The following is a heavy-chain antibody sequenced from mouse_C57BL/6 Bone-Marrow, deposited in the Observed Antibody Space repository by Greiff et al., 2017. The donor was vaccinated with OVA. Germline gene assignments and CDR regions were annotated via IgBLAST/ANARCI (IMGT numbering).Heavy chain of an antibody. CDR2: IYPGSGNT. J-gene: IGHJ3*01. CDR1: GYTFTDYY. V-gene: IGHV1-76*01. CDR3: ARWGVYDGLLFAY. D-gene: IGHD2-3*01. Sequence: QVQLQQSGAELVRPGASVKLSCKASGYTFTDYYINWVKQRPGQGLEWIARIYPGSGNTYYNEKFKGKATLTAEKSSSTAYMQLSSPTSEDSAVYFCARWGVYDGLLFAYWGQGTLVTVSA.